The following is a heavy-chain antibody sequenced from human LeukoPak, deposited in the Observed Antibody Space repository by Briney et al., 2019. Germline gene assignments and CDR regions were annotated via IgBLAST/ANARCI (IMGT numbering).Heavy chain of an antibody. CDR2: INPNSGGT. CDR3: ARVGGYCSSTGCYYYFDY. Sequence: GASVKVSCKASGYTFTGYYMHWVRQAPGQGLEWMGWINPNSGGTNYAQKFQGRVTMTRDTSISTAYMELSRLRSDDTAVYYCARVGGYCSSTGCYYYFDYWGQGTLVTVSS. D-gene: IGHD2-2*01. CDR1: GYTFTGYY. J-gene: IGHJ4*02. V-gene: IGHV1-2*02.